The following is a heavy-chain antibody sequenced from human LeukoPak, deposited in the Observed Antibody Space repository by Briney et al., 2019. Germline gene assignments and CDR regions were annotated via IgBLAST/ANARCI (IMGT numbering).Heavy chain of an antibody. J-gene: IGHJ5*02. CDR3: ARVLAVAGLGGPWFDP. CDR2: IYTSGST. Sequence: SETLSLTCTVSGGSISSYYWSWIRQPAGKGLEWIGRIYTSGSTNYNPSLKSRVTISVDTSKNQFSLKLSSVTAADTAVYYCARVLAVAGLGGPWFDPWGQGTLVTVSS. CDR1: GGSISSYY. V-gene: IGHV4-4*07. D-gene: IGHD6-19*01.